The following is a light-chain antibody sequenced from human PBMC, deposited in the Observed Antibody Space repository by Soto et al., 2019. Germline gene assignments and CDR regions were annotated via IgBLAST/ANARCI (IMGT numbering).Light chain of an antibody. J-gene: IGLJ2*01. CDR1: SSNTGSNY. V-gene: IGLV1-47*01. CDR2: RNN. Sequence: QPVLTQPPSASGPPGQRATTSCPGSSSNTGSNYVYWYQQLPGTAPKPLIYRNNQRPSGVPDRFSGSKSGTSASLAISGLRSEDEADYYCAAWDDSLSARVVFGGGTQLTVL. CDR3: AAWDDSLSARVV.